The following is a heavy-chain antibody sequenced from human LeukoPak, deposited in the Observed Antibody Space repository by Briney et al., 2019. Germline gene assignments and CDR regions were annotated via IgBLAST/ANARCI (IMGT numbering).Heavy chain of an antibody. CDR1: GYSISSGYY. J-gene: IGHJ6*03. V-gene: IGHV4-38-2*02. D-gene: IGHD1-7*01. CDR2: IYHSGST. CDR3: ARAYSNYRGYYYYYMDV. Sequence: SETLSLTCTVSGYSISSGYYWGWIRQPPGKGLEWIGSIYHSGSTYYNPSLKSRVTISVDTSKNQFSLKLSSVTAADTAVYYCARAYSNYRGYYYYYMDVWGKGTTVTVSS.